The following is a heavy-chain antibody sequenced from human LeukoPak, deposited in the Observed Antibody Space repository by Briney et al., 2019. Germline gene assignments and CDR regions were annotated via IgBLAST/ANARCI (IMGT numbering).Heavy chain of an antibody. D-gene: IGHD3-10*01. CDR3: VAMLRGVGY. V-gene: IGHV3-72*01. CDR2: IRNKANSYTT. CDR1: GLTFSDHY. Sequence: GGSLRLSCAASGLTFSDHYMDWVRQAPGKGLEWVGRIRNKANSYTTEYAASVKGRFTISRDDSKNSLYLQVNSLKTEDTAVYYCVAMLRGVGYWGQGTLVTVSS. J-gene: IGHJ4*02.